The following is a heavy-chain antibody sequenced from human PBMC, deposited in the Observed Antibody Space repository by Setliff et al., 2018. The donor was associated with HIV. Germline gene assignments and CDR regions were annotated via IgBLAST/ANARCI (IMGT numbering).Heavy chain of an antibody. D-gene: IGHD6-13*01. J-gene: IGHJ6*03. CDR2: IFSSGNT. V-gene: IGHV4-59*10. Sequence: SETLSLTCEVSGGSISDYYWSWIRQPAGKGLEWIGRIFSSGNTYYNPSLKSRVTMSVDTSKNQFSLKLSSVTAADTAVYYCARGRSRWTYYNYYYMDVWGKGTTVTVSS. CDR1: GGSISDYY. CDR3: ARGRSRWTYYNYYYMDV.